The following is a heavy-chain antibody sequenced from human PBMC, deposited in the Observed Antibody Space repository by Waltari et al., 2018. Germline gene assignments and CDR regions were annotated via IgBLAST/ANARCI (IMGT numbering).Heavy chain of an antibody. CDR2: IKQDGSEK. V-gene: IGHV3-7*01. D-gene: IGHD3-3*01. CDR3: ARDPNPNYDFWSGYNY. J-gene: IGHJ4*02. CDR1: GFTFSSYW. Sequence: EVQLVESGGGLVQPGGSLRLSCAASGFTFSSYWMSWVRQAPGKGLERVANIKQDGSEKYYVDSVKGRFTISRDNAKNSLYLQMNSLRAEDTAVYYCARDPNPNYDFWSGYNYWGQGTLVTVSS.